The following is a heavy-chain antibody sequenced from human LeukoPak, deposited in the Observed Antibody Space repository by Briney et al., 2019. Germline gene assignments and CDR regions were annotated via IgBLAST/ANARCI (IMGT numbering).Heavy chain of an antibody. CDR3: AHSNIFWWWGLGY. V-gene: IGHV2-5*02. D-gene: IGHD2-21*01. J-gene: IGHJ4*02. Sequence: SGPTLVNPTQTLTLTCTFSGFSLSTSGVAVGWIRQPPGKALEWLALIYWDDDKRYSPSLKSRLTITKDTSKRQVVLTMTNMDPVDTATYYCAHSNIFWWWGLGYWGQGTLVTVSS. CDR1: GFSLSTSGVA. CDR2: IYWDDDK.